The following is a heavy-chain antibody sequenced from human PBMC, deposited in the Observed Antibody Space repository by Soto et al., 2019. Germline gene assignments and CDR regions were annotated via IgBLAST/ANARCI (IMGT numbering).Heavy chain of an antibody. V-gene: IGHV3-13*01. Sequence: GGSLRLSCAASGFTFSSYAMHWVRQAPGKGLEWVSAIDTAGDTYYSGSVKGRFTISRENAKNSLYLQMSSLRAGDTAVYYCARGALGFDYWGQGTLVTVSS. CDR2: IDTAGDT. J-gene: IGHJ4*02. CDR3: ARGALGFDY. CDR1: GFTFSSYA.